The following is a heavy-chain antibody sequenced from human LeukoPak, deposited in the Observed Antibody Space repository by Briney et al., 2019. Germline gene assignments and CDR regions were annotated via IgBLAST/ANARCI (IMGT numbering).Heavy chain of an antibody. D-gene: IGHD2-21*01. V-gene: IGHV4-34*01. J-gene: IGHJ5*02. CDR3: ARVHIAVVSPIGNWFDP. CDR1: GGSFSGYY. Sequence: SETLSLTCAVYGGSFSGYYWSWIRQPPGKGLEWIGEINHSGSTNYNPSLKSRVTISVDTSKNQFSLKLSSVTAADTAVYYCARVHIAVVSPIGNWFDPRGQGTLVTVSS. CDR2: INHSGST.